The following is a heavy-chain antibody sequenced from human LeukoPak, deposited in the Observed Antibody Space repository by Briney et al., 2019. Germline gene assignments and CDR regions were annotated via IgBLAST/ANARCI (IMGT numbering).Heavy chain of an antibody. D-gene: IGHD4-17*01. CDR1: GGSFSGYY. Sequence: SETLSLTCAVYGGSFSGYYWSWIRQPPGKGLEWIGEINHSGSTNYNPSLKSRVTISVDTSKNQFSLKLSSVTAADTAVYYCASGPYGDYANYYMDVWGKGTTVTVSS. J-gene: IGHJ6*03. CDR2: INHSGST. V-gene: IGHV4-34*01. CDR3: ASGPYGDYANYYMDV.